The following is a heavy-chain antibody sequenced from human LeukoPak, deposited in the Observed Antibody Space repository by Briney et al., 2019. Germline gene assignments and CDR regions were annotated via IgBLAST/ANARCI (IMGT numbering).Heavy chain of an antibody. J-gene: IGHJ4*02. V-gene: IGHV4-38-2*01. D-gene: IGHD2-21*02. CDR1: AYSISSGYY. CDR2: IHHGGST. CDR3: ATNVTYSFDN. Sequence: KSSVTLSLTCAVSAYSISSGYYWGWIRPPPGKGLEWIGIIHHGGSTYYNPSLKSRITISIDRSKNQFSLKLNSVTAADSAVYYCATNVTYSFDNWGQGTLVTVSS.